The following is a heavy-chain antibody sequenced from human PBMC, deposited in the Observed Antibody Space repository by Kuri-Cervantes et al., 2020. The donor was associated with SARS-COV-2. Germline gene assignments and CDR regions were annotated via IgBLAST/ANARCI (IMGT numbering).Heavy chain of an antibody. J-gene: IGHJ6*03. CDR3: ARQEWELLGAGYYYYMDV. D-gene: IGHD1-26*01. CDR2: IYYSGST. Sequence: SETLSLTCTVSGGSISSGDYYWSWIRQPPGKGLEWIGYIYYSGSTYYNPSLKSRVTISVDTSKNQFSLKLSSVTAADTAVYYCARQEWELLGAGYYYYMDVWGKGTTVTVSS. V-gene: IGHV4-30-4*08. CDR1: GGSISSGDYY.